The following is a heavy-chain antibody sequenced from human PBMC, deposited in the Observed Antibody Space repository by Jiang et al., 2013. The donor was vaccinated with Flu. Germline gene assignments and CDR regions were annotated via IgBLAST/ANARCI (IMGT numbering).Heavy chain of an antibody. J-gene: IGHJ6*02. Sequence: GAEVKKPGASVKVSCKASGYTFTGYYMHWVRQAPGQGLEWMGWINPNSGGTNYAQKFQGWVTMTRDTSISTAYMELSRLRSDDTAVYYCARDPIAAAYYGMDVWGQGTTVTVSS. CDR1: GYTFTGYY. CDR3: ARDPIAAAYYGMDV. CDR2: INPNSGGT. V-gene: IGHV1-2*04. D-gene: IGHD6-13*01.